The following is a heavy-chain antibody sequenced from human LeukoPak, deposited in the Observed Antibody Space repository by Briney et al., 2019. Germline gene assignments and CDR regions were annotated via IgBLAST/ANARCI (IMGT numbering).Heavy chain of an antibody. CDR1: GFTISSYS. CDR3: AKDTYSSSWYLAFDI. J-gene: IGHJ3*02. D-gene: IGHD6-13*01. V-gene: IGHV3-9*01. CDR2: ISWNSGSI. Sequence: GGSLRLSCAASGFTISSYSMNWVRQAPGKGLEWVSGISWNSGSIGYADSVKGRFTISRDNAKNSLYLQMNSLRAEDTALYYCAKDTYSSSWYLAFDIWGQGTMVTVSS.